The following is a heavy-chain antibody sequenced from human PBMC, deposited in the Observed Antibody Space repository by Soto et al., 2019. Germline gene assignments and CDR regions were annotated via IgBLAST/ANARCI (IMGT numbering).Heavy chain of an antibody. V-gene: IGHV3-23*01. D-gene: IGHD2-2*01. CDR1: GFTFSSYA. CDR2: IIGSGGRT. CDR3: ATARIMGSKTLWGMEV. J-gene: IGHJ6*02. Sequence: EVQLLESGGGLVQPGGSLRLSCAASGFTFSSYAMSWVRQAPGKGLEWVSAIIGSGGRTYYADSVKGRFTISSDNSKNTLYLQMNRMRVEDKDVYYCATARIMGSKTLWGMEVRSQGTTVTVSS.